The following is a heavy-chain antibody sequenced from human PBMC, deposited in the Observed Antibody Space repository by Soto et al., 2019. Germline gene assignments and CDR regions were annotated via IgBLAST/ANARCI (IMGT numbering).Heavy chain of an antibody. V-gene: IGHV3-74*01. J-gene: IGHJ6*02. CDR2: IKSDGSST. CDR3: ARGNNGMDV. CDR1: GFTFSNYW. Sequence: EVQLVESGGGLVQPGGSLRLSCAASGFTFSNYWMHWVRQAPGKGLVWVSRIKSDGSSTNYADSVKGRFTSSRDNDKNTLYLQLNSLRVEDTAVYYCARGNNGMDVWGQGTTVTVSS.